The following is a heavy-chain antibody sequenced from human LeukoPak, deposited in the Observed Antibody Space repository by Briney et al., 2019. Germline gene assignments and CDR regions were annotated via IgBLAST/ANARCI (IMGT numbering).Heavy chain of an antibody. Sequence: SETLSLTCTVSGGSISSYYWSWIRQPPGKGLEWIGYIYYSGSTNYNPSLKSRVTISVDTSKNQFSLKLSSVTAADTAVYYCASSYYDILTGINWFDPWGQGTLVTVSS. V-gene: IGHV4-59*08. D-gene: IGHD3-9*01. CDR1: GGSISSYY. CDR2: IYYSGST. J-gene: IGHJ5*02. CDR3: ASSYYDILTGINWFDP.